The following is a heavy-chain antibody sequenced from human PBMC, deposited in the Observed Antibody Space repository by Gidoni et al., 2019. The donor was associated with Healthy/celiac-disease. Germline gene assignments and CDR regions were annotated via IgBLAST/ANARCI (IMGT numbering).Heavy chain of an antibody. Sequence: QVQLVASGGGVVQPGRSLRLSCAASGFTFSSYGMHWVRQAPGKGLEWVAVISYDGSNKYYADSVKGRFTISRDNSKNTLYLQMNSLRAEDTAVYYCAKDAASNGFDYWGQGTLVTVSS. CDR3: AKDAASNGFDY. J-gene: IGHJ4*02. CDR2: ISYDGSNK. D-gene: IGHD4-4*01. V-gene: IGHV3-30*18. CDR1: GFTFSSYG.